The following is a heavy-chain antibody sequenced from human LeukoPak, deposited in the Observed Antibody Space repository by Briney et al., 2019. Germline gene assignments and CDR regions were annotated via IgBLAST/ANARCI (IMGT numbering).Heavy chain of an antibody. CDR1: GFTFSSYN. CDR3: ARAPPGIATLAGYMDV. J-gene: IGHJ6*03. D-gene: IGHD6-6*01. Sequence: GGSLRLSCAASGFTFSSYNMNWVRQAPGKGLEWVSFISSSSSYIYYTDSVKGRFTISRDNARNSLFLQMNSLRADDTAVYYCARAPPGIATLAGYMDVWGKGTTVTVSS. V-gene: IGHV3-21*06. CDR2: ISSSSSYI.